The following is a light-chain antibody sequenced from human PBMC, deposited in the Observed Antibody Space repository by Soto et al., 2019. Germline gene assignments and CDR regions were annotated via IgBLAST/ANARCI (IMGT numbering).Light chain of an antibody. Sequence: QSVMTQPPSVSAAPGQKVTISCSGSSSNIGGTSVSWYQQLPGTAPKLLIYDDNKRPSGIPDRLSGSKSGTSATLGITGFQTGDEADYYCGSWDSSLSAYVFGTGTKVTVL. CDR1: SSNIGGTS. CDR2: DDN. V-gene: IGLV1-51*01. CDR3: GSWDSSLSAYV. J-gene: IGLJ1*01.